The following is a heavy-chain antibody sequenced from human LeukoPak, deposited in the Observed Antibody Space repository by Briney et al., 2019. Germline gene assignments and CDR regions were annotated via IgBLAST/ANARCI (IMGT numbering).Heavy chain of an antibody. D-gene: IGHD3-22*01. CDR1: GFTFSSYA. Sequence: PGGSLRLSCAASGFTFSSYAMSWVRQAPGKGLECVSDISDSGGSTYYADSVKGRFTISRDNSKNTLYLQMYSLRAEDTAVYYCAKNYYDSSGYYYFDYWGQGALVTVSS. CDR3: AKNYYDSSGYYYFDY. J-gene: IGHJ4*02. V-gene: IGHV3-23*01. CDR2: ISDSGGST.